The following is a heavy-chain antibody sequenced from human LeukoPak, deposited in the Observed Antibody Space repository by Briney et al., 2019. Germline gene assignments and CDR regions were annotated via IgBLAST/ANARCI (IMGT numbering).Heavy chain of an antibody. D-gene: IGHD3-3*01. CDR3: ATAPASVDSS. CDR1: GFTFNSYA. V-gene: IGHV3-7*01. J-gene: IGHJ5*02. Sequence: GGSLRLSCAASGFTFNSYAMSWVRQSPGKGLEWVANINPDGTKTTYVDSVEGRFAISRDNAKNSVFLLMTSLRAEDTAMYYCATAPASVDSSWGQGTLVAVSS. CDR2: INPDGTKT.